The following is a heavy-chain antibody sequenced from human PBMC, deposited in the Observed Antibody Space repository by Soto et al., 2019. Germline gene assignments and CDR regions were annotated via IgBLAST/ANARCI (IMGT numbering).Heavy chain of an antibody. Sequence: GGSLRLSCAASGFTFSFYWMSWVRQAPGKGLEWLGTIKLDASEKKYVDSVKGRFTMSRDNAKNSLYLQMDSLRAEDTAVYYRASPAVAGYYYYYYGMDVWGQGTTVTVSS. D-gene: IGHD6-19*01. CDR2: IKLDASEK. CDR1: GFTFSFYW. J-gene: IGHJ6*02. CDR3: ASPAVAGYYYYYYGMDV. V-gene: IGHV3-7*01.